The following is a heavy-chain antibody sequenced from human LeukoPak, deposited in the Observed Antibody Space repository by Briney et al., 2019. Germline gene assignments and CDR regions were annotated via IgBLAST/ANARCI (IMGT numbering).Heavy chain of an antibody. Sequence: ASVKVSCKASGYTFTSYDINWVRQATGPGLEWMGCMNPNSGNTGYAQKFQGRVTMTRNTSISTAYMELSSLRYEDTAVYYCARGLQAAGTGFWFDPWGQGTLVTVSS. D-gene: IGHD6-13*01. CDR3: ARGLQAAGTGFWFDP. J-gene: IGHJ5*02. V-gene: IGHV1-8*01. CDR1: GYTFTSYD. CDR2: MNPNSGNT.